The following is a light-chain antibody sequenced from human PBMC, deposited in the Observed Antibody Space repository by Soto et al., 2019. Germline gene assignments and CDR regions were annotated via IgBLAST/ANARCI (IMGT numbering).Light chain of an antibody. CDR3: QQSYTSPPCT. V-gene: IGKV1-39*01. CDR2: SAS. Sequence: DIQMTQSPSSLSASVGDRVTISCRAGQSIITYLNWYQQKPGTAPILLIYSASSVKAGVPPRFSGSGSGRDFTLTISSLRPEDTAIYFCQQSYTSPPCTFGQGTKVEIK. J-gene: IGKJ1*01. CDR1: QSIITY.